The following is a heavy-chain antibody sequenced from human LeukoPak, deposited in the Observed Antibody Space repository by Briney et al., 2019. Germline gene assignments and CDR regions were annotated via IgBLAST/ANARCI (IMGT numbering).Heavy chain of an antibody. V-gene: IGHV3-43*02. CDR2: ISGGGGST. CDR3: AKDSGSYFDY. Sequence: GGSLSLSCAASGFTFDDYAMHWVRQAPGKGLEWVSLISGGGGSTYYADSVKGRFTISRDNSKNSLYLQMNSLRTEDTALYYCAKDSGSYFDYWGQGTLVSVSS. D-gene: IGHD1-26*01. CDR1: GFTFDDYA. J-gene: IGHJ4*02.